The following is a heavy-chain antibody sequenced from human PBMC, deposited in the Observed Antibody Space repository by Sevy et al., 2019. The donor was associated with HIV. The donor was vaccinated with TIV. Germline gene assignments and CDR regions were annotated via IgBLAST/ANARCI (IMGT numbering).Heavy chain of an antibody. CDR3: ARRVVRGASTY. V-gene: IGHV4-34*01. CDR2: ISHSGST. CDR1: GGSFSGYY. J-gene: IGHJ4*02. Sequence: SETLSLTCAVYGGSFSGYYWSWIRQPPGKGLEWIGEISHSGSTNYNPSLKSRVTISVDTSKNQFSLKLSSVTAADTAVYYCARRVVRGASTYWGQGTLVTVSS. D-gene: IGHD3-10*01.